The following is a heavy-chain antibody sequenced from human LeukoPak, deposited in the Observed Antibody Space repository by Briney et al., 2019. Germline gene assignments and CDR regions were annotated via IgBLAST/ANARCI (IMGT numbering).Heavy chain of an antibody. CDR3: ARGPYQLLWGYYFYYYMDV. CDR2: ISSSSSYI. Sequence: AGGSLRLSCAASGFTFSIHGMSWVRQAPGKGLEWVSSISSSSSYIYYADSVKGRFTISRDNAKNSLYLQMNSLRAEDTAVYYCARGPYQLLWGYYFYYYMDVWGKGTTVTVSS. V-gene: IGHV3-21*01. J-gene: IGHJ6*03. CDR1: GFTFSIHG. D-gene: IGHD2-2*01.